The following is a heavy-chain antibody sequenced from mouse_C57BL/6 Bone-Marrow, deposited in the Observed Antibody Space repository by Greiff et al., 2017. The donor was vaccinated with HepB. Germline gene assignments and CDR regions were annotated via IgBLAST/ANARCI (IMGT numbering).Heavy chain of an antibody. J-gene: IGHJ1*03. D-gene: IGHD1-1*01. CDR1: DSEVFPIAY. V-gene: IGHV15-2*01. CDR3: VKNYYYGSIDWYVDV. CDR2: ILTSIGRT. Sequence: VQLQESGSELRSPGSSVKLSCKDFDSEVFPIAYMSWVRQKPGHGFEWIGGILTSIGRTIYGEKFEDKATLDADTVSNTAYLERNSQTSEYSAMYYCVKNYYYGSIDWYVDVWGTGATDTVSS.